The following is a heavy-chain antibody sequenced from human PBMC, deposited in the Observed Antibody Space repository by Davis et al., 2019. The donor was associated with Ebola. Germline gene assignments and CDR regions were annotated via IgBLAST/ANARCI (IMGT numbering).Heavy chain of an antibody. CDR3: AKYPHSGGYYDWFDP. V-gene: IGHV3-23*01. CDR2: ISGSGGST. CDR1: KFTLSSYW. J-gene: IGHJ5*02. Sequence: GESLKISCAASKFTLSSYWMSWVRQAPGKGLEWVSAISGSGGSTYYADSVKGRFTISRDNSKNTLYLQMNSLRAEDTAVYYCAKYPHSGGYYDWFDPWGQGTLVTVSS. D-gene: IGHD3-16*01.